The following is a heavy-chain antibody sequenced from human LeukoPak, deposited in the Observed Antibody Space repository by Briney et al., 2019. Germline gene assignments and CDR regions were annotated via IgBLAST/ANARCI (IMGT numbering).Heavy chain of an antibody. V-gene: IGHV1-18*01. CDR2: ISAYTGNT. Sequence: ASVKVSCKASGYTFSTYGISWVRQAPRQGLEWMGWISAYTGNTNYAQNVQGRVTMTTDTSTSTAYLELRSLRSDDTAVYYCGRGCGNCGGAPEDNFGIWGQGTMVTVSS. CDR3: GRGCGNCGGAPEDNFGI. D-gene: IGHD2-21*01. CDR1: GYTFSTYG. J-gene: IGHJ3*02.